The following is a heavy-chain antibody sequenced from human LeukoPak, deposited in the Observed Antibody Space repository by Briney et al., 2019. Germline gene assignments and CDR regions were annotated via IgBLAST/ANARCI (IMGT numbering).Heavy chain of an antibody. CDR2: IYYSGST. D-gene: IGHD5-12*01. CDR3: AAGGGYPQGFYYFDY. V-gene: IGHV4-39*01. J-gene: IGHJ4*02. CDR1: GGSISSSSYY. Sequence: PSETLSLTCTVSGGSISSSSYYWGWIRQPPGKGLEGIGSIYYSGSTYYNPSLKSRVTISVDTSKKQFSLKLSSVTAADTVVYYCAAGGGYPQGFYYFDYWGQGTLVTVSS.